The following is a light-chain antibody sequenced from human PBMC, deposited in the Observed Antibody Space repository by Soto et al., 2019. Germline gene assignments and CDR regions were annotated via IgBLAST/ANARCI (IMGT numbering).Light chain of an antibody. CDR1: QSMSTH. Sequence: DIHMTQSPSTLSASVGDRVTITCRASQSMSTHLAWYQQKPGDAPKLLIYDASTLQSGVPSRFSGRGSGTDFTLTVSSLQPDDFASYYCQQYADYPLAFGQGTKLEIK. CDR3: QQYADYPLA. CDR2: DAS. J-gene: IGKJ2*01. V-gene: IGKV1-5*01.